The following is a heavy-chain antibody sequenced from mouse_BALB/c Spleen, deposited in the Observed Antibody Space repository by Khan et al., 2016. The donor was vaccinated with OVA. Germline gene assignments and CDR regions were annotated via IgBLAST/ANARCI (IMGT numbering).Heavy chain of an antibody. CDR2: IWSDGNT. J-gene: IGHJ4*01. Sequence: QVQLKESGPGLVAPSQSLSITCTVSGFSLTSYGVHWVRQPPGKGLEWLVVIWSDGNTNYNSVLKSRLSISKDNSKSQVFLKMNSPQTDDTAIYYCARWFDGYSSLYAMDYWGQGTSVTVSS. D-gene: IGHD2-3*01. V-gene: IGHV2-6*02. CDR1: GFSLTSYG. CDR3: ARWFDGYSSLYAMDY.